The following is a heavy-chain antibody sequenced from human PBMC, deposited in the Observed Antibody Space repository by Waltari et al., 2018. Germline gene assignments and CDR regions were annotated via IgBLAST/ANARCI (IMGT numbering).Heavy chain of an antibody. CDR1: GGSISSYY. CDR2: IYYSGST. V-gene: IGHV4-59*01. D-gene: IGHD3-9*01. CDR3: ASSTYYDILTGYYFPWSPYYGMDV. Sequence: QVQLQESGPGLVKPSETLSLTCTVSGGSISSYYWSWIRQPPGKGLEWIGYIYYSGSTNYNPSLKSRVTISVDTSKNQFSLKLSSVTAADTAVYYCASSTYYDILTGYYFPWSPYYGMDVWGQGTTVTVSS. J-gene: IGHJ6*02.